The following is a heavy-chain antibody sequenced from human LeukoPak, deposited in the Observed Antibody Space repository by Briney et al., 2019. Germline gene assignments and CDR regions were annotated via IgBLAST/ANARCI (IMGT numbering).Heavy chain of an antibody. CDR3: ARGVYSGYKGHFDY. V-gene: IGHV4-59*01. Sequence: SETLSLTCTVSGGSISSYYWSWIRQPPGKGLEWIGYIYYSGSTNYNPSLKSRVTISVDTSKNQFSLKLSSVTAADTAVYYRARGVYSGYKGHFDYWGQGTLVTVSS. CDR2: IYYSGST. D-gene: IGHD5-12*01. CDR1: GGSISSYY. J-gene: IGHJ4*02.